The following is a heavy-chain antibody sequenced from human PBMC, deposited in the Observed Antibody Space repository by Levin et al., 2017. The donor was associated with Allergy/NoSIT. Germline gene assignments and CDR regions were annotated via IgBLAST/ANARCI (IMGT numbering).Heavy chain of an antibody. J-gene: IGHJ6*02. CDR3: ARNRIIVSGGNDYYYGMDV. CDR2: INYRGVT. D-gene: IGHD5/OR15-5a*01. V-gene: IGHV4-61*01. CDR1: GGSVSSGTYY. Sequence: SQTLSLTCSVSGGSVSSGTYYWSWIRRPPGKGLEWIGYINYRGVTKYNPSLKSRVTISVNTSKNEFSLKVTSVTAADTAVYYCARNRIIVSGGNDYYYGMDVWGQGTTVTVSS.